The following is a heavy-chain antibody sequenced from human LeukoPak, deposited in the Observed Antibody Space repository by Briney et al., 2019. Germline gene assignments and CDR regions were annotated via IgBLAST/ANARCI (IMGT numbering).Heavy chain of an antibody. CDR3: ARHEVVPVIRRGIDF. CDR1: GGSVSGYY. J-gene: IGHJ4*02. V-gene: IGHV4-59*08. CDR2: TLYTGTT. D-gene: IGHD2-21*02. Sequence: SGTLSLTCTVSGGSVSGYYWSWIRQSPGKGLEWMAYTLYTGTTLYSPSLRGRVTMSVATSENQFTLKFNSVTAADTAMYYCARHEVVPVIRRGIDFWGEGTLVTVSS.